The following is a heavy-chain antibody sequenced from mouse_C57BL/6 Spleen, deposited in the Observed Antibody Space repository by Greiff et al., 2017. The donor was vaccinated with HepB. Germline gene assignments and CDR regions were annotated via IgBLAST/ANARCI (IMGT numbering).Heavy chain of an antibody. J-gene: IGHJ4*01. CDR1: GFSLTSYA. D-gene: IGHD2-2*01. Sequence: VHLVESGPGLVAPSQSLSITCTVSGFSLTSYAISWVRQPPGKGLEWLGVIWTGGGTNYNSALKSRLSISKDNSKSQVFLKMNSLQTDDTARYYCARNSGYGYDYYAMDYWGQGTSVTVSS. CDR2: IWTGGGT. V-gene: IGHV2-9-1*01. CDR3: ARNSGYGYDYYAMDY.